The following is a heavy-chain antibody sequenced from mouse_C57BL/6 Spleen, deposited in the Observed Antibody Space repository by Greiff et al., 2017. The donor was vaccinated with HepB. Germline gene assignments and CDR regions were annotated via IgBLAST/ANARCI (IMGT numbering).Heavy chain of an antibody. V-gene: IGHV1-74*01. J-gene: IGHJ2*01. CDR2: IHPSDSDT. CDR1: GYTFTSYW. CDR3: AIEDYGSSSDY. Sequence: QVQLKQPGAELVKPGASVKVSCKASGYTFTSYWMHWVKQRPGQGLEWIGRIHPSDSDTNYNQKFKGKATLTVDKASSTAYMQRSSLTSEDSAVYYWAIEDYGSSSDYWCQGTTHAVSS. D-gene: IGHD1-1*01.